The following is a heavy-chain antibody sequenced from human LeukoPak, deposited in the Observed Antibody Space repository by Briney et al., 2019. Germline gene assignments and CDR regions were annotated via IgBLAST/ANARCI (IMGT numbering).Heavy chain of an antibody. CDR1: GFTFSSYA. CDR2: ISGSGGST. J-gene: IGHJ5*02. Sequence: GGSLRLSCAASGFTFSSYAMSWVRQAPGKGLEWVSAISGSGGSTYYADSVKGRFTISKDNSKNTLYLQMNSLRAEDTAVYYCAKDLSGDGCSSTSCYISWFDPWGQGTLVTVSS. CDR3: AKDLSGDGCSSTSCYISWFDP. V-gene: IGHV3-23*01. D-gene: IGHD2-2*02.